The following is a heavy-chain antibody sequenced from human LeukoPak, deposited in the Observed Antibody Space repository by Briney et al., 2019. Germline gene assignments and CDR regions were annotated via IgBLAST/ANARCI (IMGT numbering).Heavy chain of an antibody. CDR1: GYSISSGYY. CDR3: ARRLDYSTHNWFDP. D-gene: IGHD4-11*01. J-gene: IGHJ5*02. CDR2: IYHSGST. V-gene: IGHV4-38-2*02. Sequence: SETLSLTCTVSGYSISSGYYWGWIRQPPGKGLEWIGSIYHSGSTYYNPSLKSRVTISVDTSKNQFSLKLSSVTAADTAVYYCARRLDYSTHNWFDPWGQGTLVTVSS.